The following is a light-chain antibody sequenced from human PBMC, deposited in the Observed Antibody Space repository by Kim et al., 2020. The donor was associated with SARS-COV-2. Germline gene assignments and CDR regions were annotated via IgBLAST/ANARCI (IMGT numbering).Light chain of an antibody. J-gene: IGKJ2*01. V-gene: IGKV3-20*01. Sequence: EIVLTQSPGTLSSSPGKRVTLSCRASQTVSSSFLAWYQQKPGQAPTLLVYDASTTATGIADRFSGSGSGTDFTLTINRLEPEDFAVYYCQHFGGSSYTFGQGTKLEI. CDR3: QHFGGSSYT. CDR2: DAS. CDR1: QTVSSSF.